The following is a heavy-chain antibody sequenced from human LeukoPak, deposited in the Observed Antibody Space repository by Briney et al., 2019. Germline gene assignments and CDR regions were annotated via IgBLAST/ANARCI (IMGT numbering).Heavy chain of an antibody. CDR3: ARSLTTGIDRFDP. J-gene: IGHJ5*02. CDR1: GGSISNYS. V-gene: IGHV4-59*08. Sequence: PSETLSLTCTVSGGSISNYSWSWIRQPPGKGLEWIGCVYYSGSSNYYPSLKSRVPISLDTSKNQFSLRLNSVTAADTAVYYCARSLTTGIDRFDPWGQGTLVTVSS. D-gene: IGHD4/OR15-4a*01. CDR2: VYYSGSS.